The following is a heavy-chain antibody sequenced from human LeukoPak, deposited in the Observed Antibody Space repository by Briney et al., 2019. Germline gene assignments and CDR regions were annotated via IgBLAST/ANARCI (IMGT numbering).Heavy chain of an antibody. CDR1: GXTFSSYG. CDR2: ISYDGSNK. J-gene: IGHJ4*02. CDR3: AKGSIPGY. Sequence: RSLRLXXXASGXTFSSYGMHWVRQAPGKGLEWVAVISYDGSNKYYADSVKGRFTISRDNSKNTLYLQMNSLRAEDTAVYYCAKGSIPGYWGQGTLVTVSS. V-gene: IGHV3-30*18. D-gene: IGHD1-20*01.